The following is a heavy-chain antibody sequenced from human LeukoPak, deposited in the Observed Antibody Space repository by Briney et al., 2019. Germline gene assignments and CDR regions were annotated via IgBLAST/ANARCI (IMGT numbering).Heavy chain of an antibody. CDR2: ISTRSSAK. Sequence: TGGSLRLSCAASGFTFSSYGMNWVRQAPGKGLEWVSYISTRSSAKYYADSVKGRFTISRDNAKKSLYLQMDSLRAEDTAVYYFARAYCSSTSCFEWGQGTLVTVSS. CDR1: GFTFSSYG. D-gene: IGHD2-2*01. CDR3: ARAYCSSTSCFE. V-gene: IGHV3-48*01. J-gene: IGHJ4*02.